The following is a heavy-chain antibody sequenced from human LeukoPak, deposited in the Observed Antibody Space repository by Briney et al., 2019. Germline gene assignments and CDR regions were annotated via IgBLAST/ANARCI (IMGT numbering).Heavy chain of an antibody. J-gene: IGHJ5*02. Sequence: SETLSLTCTLSGGSISSYYWSWIREPPGKGLEWIGYIYYSGSTNYNPSLKSRVTVSVDTSKNQFSLKLSSVTAADTAVYYCARVFRWFDPWGQGTLVTFSS. CDR1: GGSISSYY. V-gene: IGHV4-59*01. CDR2: IYYSGST. CDR3: ARVFRWFDP.